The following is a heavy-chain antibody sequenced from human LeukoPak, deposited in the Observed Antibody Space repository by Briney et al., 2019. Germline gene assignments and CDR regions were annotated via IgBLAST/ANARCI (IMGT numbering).Heavy chain of an antibody. CDR1: GFTFSSYA. CDR3: TKDITVQIWLLGFNS. D-gene: IGHD3-22*01. CDR2: ISGSGVST. V-gene: IGHV3-23*01. J-gene: IGHJ1*01. Sequence: GGSLRLSCAASGFTFSSYAMSWVRQAPGKGLEWVSVISGSGVSTNYADSVKGRFTISRDNSKNTLYLQMNSLRAEDTAVYYCTKDITVQIWLLGFNSWGQGTLVTVAS.